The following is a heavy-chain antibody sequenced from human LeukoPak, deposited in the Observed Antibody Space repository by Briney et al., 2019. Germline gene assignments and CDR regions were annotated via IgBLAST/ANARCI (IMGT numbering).Heavy chain of an antibody. Sequence: SETLSLTCTVSGGSISSSSYYWGWIRQPPGKGLEWIGSIYYSGSTYYNPSLKGRVTISVDTSKNQFSLKLSSVTAADTAVYYCARQRTYYDFWSGYPDAFDIWGQGTMVTVSS. CDR3: ARQRTYYDFWSGYPDAFDI. D-gene: IGHD3-3*01. CDR1: GGSISSSSYY. CDR2: IYYSGST. V-gene: IGHV4-39*01. J-gene: IGHJ3*02.